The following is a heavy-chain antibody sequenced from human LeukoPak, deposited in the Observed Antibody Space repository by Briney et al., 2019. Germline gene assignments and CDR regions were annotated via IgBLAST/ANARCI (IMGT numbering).Heavy chain of an antibody. Sequence: GGSLRLSCAASGFTFSSYTMNWIRQAPGKGLEWVSSIRSSSNYIYYADSVKGRFTISRDNAKNSLFLQMNSLRAEDAAVYYCARDMVEYQLLNAFDIWGQGTMVTVSS. D-gene: IGHD2-2*01. CDR1: GFTFSSYT. V-gene: IGHV3-21*01. CDR2: IRSSSNYI. CDR3: ARDMVEYQLLNAFDI. J-gene: IGHJ3*02.